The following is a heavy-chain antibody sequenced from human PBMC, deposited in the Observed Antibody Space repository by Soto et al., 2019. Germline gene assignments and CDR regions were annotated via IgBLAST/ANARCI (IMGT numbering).Heavy chain of an antibody. CDR3: ARTMGVGFGNWFDP. V-gene: IGHV4-30-4*01. J-gene: IGHJ5*02. CDR2: IYYSGCT. Sequence: QVQLQESGPGLMKPSQTLSLTCTVSGGSISSGDYYWSWIRQPPGKGLEWVGHIYYSGCTYYNPSLNSLVTISVDTSKNQPSLKLSSVTAEDTAVYYCARTMGVGFGNWFDPWGQGTLVTVSS. D-gene: IGHD1-26*01. CDR1: GGSISSGDYY.